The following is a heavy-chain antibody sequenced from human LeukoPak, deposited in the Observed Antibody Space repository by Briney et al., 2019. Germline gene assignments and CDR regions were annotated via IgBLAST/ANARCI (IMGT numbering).Heavy chain of an antibody. V-gene: IGHV3-9*01. CDR1: GLTFDVYA. D-gene: IGHD6-19*01. CDR2: ITWGNGEI. CDR3: AKSLRNGSGWASDY. Sequence: GGSLRLSCAASGLTFDVYAVHWVRQAPGKGLEWVSGITWGNGEIAYADSVKGRFTISRDNAKNSLYLQMNSLRTEDTAVYYCAKSLRNGSGWASDYWGQGTLVTVSS. J-gene: IGHJ4*02.